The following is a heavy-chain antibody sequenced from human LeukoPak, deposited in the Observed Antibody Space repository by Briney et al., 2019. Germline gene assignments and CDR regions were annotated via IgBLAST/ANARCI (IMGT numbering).Heavy chain of an antibody. CDR1: GYTFTSFG. CDR2: SSAYNGNT. D-gene: IGHD5-18*01. CDR3: TRDLGVDTTMIFFDY. V-gene: IGHV1-18*01. J-gene: IGHJ4*02. Sequence: GASVKVSCKASGYTFTSFGISWVRQAPGQGLEWMGWSSAYNGNTNYAQKFQGRVTMTTDTSTSTAYMEVGSLRSDDTAVYYCTRDLGVDTTMIFFDYWGQGSLVTVSS.